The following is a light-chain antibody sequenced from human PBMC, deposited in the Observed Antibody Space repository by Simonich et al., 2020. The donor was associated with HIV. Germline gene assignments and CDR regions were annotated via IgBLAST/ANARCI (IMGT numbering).Light chain of an antibody. Sequence: VMTQSPATLSVSPGERATLSCRASQIVSSNLAWYQQKPGQAPSLLIYGASTRATGIPARFSGSGSGTEFTLTISSLEPEDFAVYYCQQRSNWPPKFTFGPGTKVDIK. CDR2: GAS. J-gene: IGKJ3*01. CDR3: QQRSNWPPKFT. CDR1: QIVSSN. V-gene: IGKV3-15*01.